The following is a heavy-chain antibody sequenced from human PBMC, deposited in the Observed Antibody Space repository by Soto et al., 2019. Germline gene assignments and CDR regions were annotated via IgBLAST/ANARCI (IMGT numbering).Heavy chain of an antibody. CDR1: GFTFSGSA. V-gene: IGHV3-73*01. CDR3: TRHISGYCTSTSCPEDMDV. CDR2: IRTKTNNYAT. D-gene: IGHD2-2*01. Sequence: GGSLRLSCAASGFTFSGSAMHWVRQAAGKGLEWVGRIRTKTNNYATAYAASVKGRFTISRDDSKNTAYLQMNSLQTEDTAMYYCTRHISGYCTSTSCPEDMDVWGQGTTVTVSS. J-gene: IGHJ6*02.